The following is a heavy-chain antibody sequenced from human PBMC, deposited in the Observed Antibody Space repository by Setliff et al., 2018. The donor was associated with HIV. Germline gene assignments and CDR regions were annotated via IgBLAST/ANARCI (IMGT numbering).Heavy chain of an antibody. D-gene: IGHD2-15*01. CDR1: GYTFTSYS. V-gene: IGHV1-3*04. CDR2: LRTGTGDT. J-gene: IGHJ5*02. Sequence: ASVKVSCKASGYTFTSYSMHWVRQAPGQRLEWMGWLRTGTGDTSYSVKFQDRVTITTDESTTTAYMELSSLRSEDTAVYFCARERYCSAGSCYSKLSWFDPWGQGTLVTVSS. CDR3: ARERYCSAGSCYSKLSWFDP.